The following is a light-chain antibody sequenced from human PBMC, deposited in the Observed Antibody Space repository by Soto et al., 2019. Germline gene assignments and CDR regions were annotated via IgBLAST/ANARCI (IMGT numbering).Light chain of an antibody. Sequence: EIVLTQSPAPLSLSPGERATLSCRASQSVSSYLAWYQQKPGQAPRLLIYDASNRATGIPARFSGSGSGTDFTLTISSLEPEDFAVYYCQQRINWPPITFGQGTRLEIK. CDR3: QQRINWPPIT. CDR1: QSVSSY. CDR2: DAS. J-gene: IGKJ5*01. V-gene: IGKV3-11*01.